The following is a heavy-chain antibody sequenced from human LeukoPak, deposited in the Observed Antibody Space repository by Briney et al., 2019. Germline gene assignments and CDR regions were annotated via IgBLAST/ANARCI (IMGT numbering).Heavy chain of an antibody. CDR3: ASRGQQPNYYYMDV. CDR1: GDSFGTYG. V-gene: IGHV1-69*13. Sequence: ASVKVSCKASGDSFGTYGITWVRQAPGQGLEWMGGIIPIFGTANYAQKFQGRVTITADESTSTAYMELSSLRSEDTAVYYCASRGQQPNYYYMDVWGKGTTVTVSS. D-gene: IGHD6-13*01. J-gene: IGHJ6*03. CDR2: IIPIFGTA.